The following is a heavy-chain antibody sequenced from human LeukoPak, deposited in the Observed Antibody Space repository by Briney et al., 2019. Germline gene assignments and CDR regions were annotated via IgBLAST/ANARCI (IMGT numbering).Heavy chain of an antibody. CDR2: IYYSGST. V-gene: IGHV4-59*01. CDR3: ARLKYYYDSSGYRAEYFQH. J-gene: IGHJ1*01. CDR1: GGSISSYY. Sequence: PSETLSLTCTVSGGSISSYYWSWIRQPPGKGLEWIGYIYYSGSTNYNPSLKSRVTISVYTSKNQFSLELSSVTAADTAVYYCARLKYYYDSSGYRAEYFQHWGQGTLVTVSS. D-gene: IGHD3-22*01.